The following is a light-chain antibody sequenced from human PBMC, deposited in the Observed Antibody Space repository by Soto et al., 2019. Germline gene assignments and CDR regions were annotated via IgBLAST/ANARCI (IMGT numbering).Light chain of an antibody. V-gene: IGLV1-44*01. CDR3: AAWDDSLNGYV. Sequence: QSVLPRPPSASGTPGQRVTLSCSGSCSNIGSDTVNWYQQLPGTASNLLIYSTNPRPSGVPDRFSGSKSGTSASMDISGLQSEDEADYYCAAWDDSLNGYVFGTGTKVTV. CDR2: STN. CDR1: CSNIGSDT. J-gene: IGLJ1*01.